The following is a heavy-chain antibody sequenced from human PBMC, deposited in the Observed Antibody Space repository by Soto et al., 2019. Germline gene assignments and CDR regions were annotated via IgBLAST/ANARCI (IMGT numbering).Heavy chain of an antibody. J-gene: IGHJ6*03. CDR3: ARGGRFRGYYYYYYMDV. CDR2: INPNSGGT. CDR1: GYTFTGYY. Sequence: ASVKVSCKASGYTFTGYYMHWVRQAPGQGLEWMEWINPNSGGTNYAQKFQGWVTMARDTSISTAYMELSRLRSDDTAVYYCARGGRFRGYYYYYYMDVWGKGTTVTVSS. D-gene: IGHD3-10*01. V-gene: IGHV1-2*04.